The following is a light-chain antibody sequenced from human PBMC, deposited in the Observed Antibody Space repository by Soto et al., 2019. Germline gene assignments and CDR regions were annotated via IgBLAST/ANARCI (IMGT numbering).Light chain of an antibody. V-gene: IGKV1-39*01. CDR2: AAS. J-gene: IGKJ1*01. CDR1: QSISNY. Sequence: IQMTQSPSSLSASVGDRVTITCRASQSISNYLNWYQQKPGKAPKLLIYAASSMKSGVPSRFSGSGSETDFTLTISSLQPDDSATYYCQQSFSPLWTFGQGTKVEV. CDR3: QQSFSPLWT.